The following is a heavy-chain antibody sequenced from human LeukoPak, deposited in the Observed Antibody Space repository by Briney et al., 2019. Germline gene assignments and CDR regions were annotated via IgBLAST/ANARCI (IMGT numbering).Heavy chain of an antibody. Sequence: PGGSLRLSCAASGFTFSSYGMHWVRQAPGKGLEWVAVIWYDGSNKYYADSVKGRFTISRDNSKNTLYLQMNSLRAEDTAVYYCAKLWSKNWFDPWGQGTLVTVSS. V-gene: IGHV3-30*02. CDR3: AKLWSKNWFDP. CDR2: IWYDGSNK. D-gene: IGHD2-8*02. J-gene: IGHJ5*02. CDR1: GFTFSSYG.